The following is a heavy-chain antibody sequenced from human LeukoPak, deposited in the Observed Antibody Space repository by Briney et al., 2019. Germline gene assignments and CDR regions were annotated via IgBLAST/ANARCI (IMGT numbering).Heavy chain of an antibody. J-gene: IGHJ6*02. Sequence: GESLKISCKGSGYSFTSYWIGWVRQMPGKGLEWMGIIYPGDSDTRYSPSFQGQVTISADKSISTAYLQWSSLKASDTAVYYCARAHRAGYSSGWYPSYYYYSMDVWGQGTTVTVSS. V-gene: IGHV5-51*01. CDR2: IYPGDSDT. D-gene: IGHD6-19*01. CDR3: ARAHRAGYSSGWYPSYYYYSMDV. CDR1: GYSFTSYW.